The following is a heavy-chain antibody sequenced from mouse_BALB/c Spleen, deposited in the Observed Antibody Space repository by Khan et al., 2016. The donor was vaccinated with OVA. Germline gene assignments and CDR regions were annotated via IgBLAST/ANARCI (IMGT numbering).Heavy chain of an antibody. J-gene: IGHJ2*01. CDR3: AREEALYYFDY. V-gene: IGHV1-76*01. CDR1: GYIFTSYW. CDR2: IYPGTDNT. Sequence: VQLKQSGAELVRPGASVKLSCKTSGYIFTSYWIHWVKQRSGPGLEWLARIYPGTDNTYYNEKLKDKATLTADKSSSTAYMQLSSLKSEDSAVYFCAREEALYYFDYWGQGTTLTVSS. D-gene: IGHD3-2*02.